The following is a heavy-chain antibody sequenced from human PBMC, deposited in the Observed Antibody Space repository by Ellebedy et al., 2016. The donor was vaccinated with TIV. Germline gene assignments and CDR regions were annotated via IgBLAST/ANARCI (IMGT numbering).Heavy chain of an antibody. CDR3: ARDTTGYSSSTGFDS. Sequence: MPSETLSLTCSVSGGSMRTYFWTWIRQPPGKGLEWIGYIDYSGTTNYNPSLKTRVTISVDRSKSQFSLNLTSMTAADTAVYYCARDTTGYSSSTGFDSWGQGILVTVSA. V-gene: IGHV4-59*01. D-gene: IGHD6-6*01. CDR1: GGSMRTYF. J-gene: IGHJ4*02. CDR2: IDYSGTT.